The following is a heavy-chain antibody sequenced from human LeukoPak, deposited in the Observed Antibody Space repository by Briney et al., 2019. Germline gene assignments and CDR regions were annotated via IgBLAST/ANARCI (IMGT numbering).Heavy chain of an antibody. CDR1: GFTFSNDW. CDR3: ARLRSNALDV. D-gene: IGHD2-2*01. Sequence: GGSLRLSCAASGFTFSNDWMSWVRQAPAKGLEWVANIKQDGVDKYYVDSVKGRFTISRDNAKNSLYLQMNSLRAEDTAVYYCARLRSNALDVWGKGTTVTISS. J-gene: IGHJ6*04. CDR2: IKQDGVDK. V-gene: IGHV3-7*01.